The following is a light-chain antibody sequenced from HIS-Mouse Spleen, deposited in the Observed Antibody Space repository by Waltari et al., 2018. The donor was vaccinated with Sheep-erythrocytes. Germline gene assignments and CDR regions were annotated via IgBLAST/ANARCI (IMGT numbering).Light chain of an antibody. CDR2: DAS. CDR3: QQYDNLLT. Sequence: DIQMTQSPSSLSASVGDRVTITCQASQDISNYLNWYQQKPGKGPKLLIYDASNLETGVPSRFSGSGSGTDFTFTISSLQPEDIATYYCQQYDNLLTFGGGTKVEIK. V-gene: IGKV1-33*01. CDR1: QDISNY. J-gene: IGKJ4*01.